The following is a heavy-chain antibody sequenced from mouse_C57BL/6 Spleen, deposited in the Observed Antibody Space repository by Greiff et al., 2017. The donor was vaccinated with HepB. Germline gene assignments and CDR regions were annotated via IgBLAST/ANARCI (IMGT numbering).Heavy chain of an antibody. CDR2: ISDGGSYT. J-gene: IGHJ1*03. CDR1: GFTFSSYA. Sequence: EVMLVESGGGLVKPGGSLKLSCAASGFTFSSYAMSWVRQTPEKRLEWVATISDGGSYTYYPDNVKGRFTISRDNAKNNLYLQMSHLKSEDTAMYYCARRDDYDWYFDVWGTGTTVTVSS. V-gene: IGHV5-4*03. CDR3: ARRDDYDWYFDV. D-gene: IGHD2-4*01.